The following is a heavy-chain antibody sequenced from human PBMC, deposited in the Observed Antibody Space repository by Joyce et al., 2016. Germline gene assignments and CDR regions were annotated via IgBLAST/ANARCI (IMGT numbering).Heavy chain of an antibody. D-gene: IGHD2-15*01. CDR1: GYTFTGHY. Sequence: QVQLVQSGAEVEKPGASVKVSCKASGYTFTGHYLHWARQVPGKGLEWMGWMNPKSGGTKYTQKCQGRVTMTRDMSSNTAYMELSRLRSDDTAVYYCARGDPLAGLLSGLGYWGQGTLVTVSS. CDR3: ARGDPLAGLLSGLGY. V-gene: IGHV1-2*02. J-gene: IGHJ4*02. CDR2: MNPKSGGT.